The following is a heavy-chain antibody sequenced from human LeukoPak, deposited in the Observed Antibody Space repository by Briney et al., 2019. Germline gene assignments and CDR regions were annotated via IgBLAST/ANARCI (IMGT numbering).Heavy chain of an antibody. CDR1: GGSISNYY. Sequence: PSETLSLTCTVSGGSISNYYWSWIRQPPGKGLEWIAYIYYNGNTNYNPTLKSRVTISVDTSKNQFSLKVSSVTAADTAVYYCARHGDHGDYFDCWGQGILVTVSS. J-gene: IGHJ4*02. V-gene: IGHV4-59*08. D-gene: IGHD4-17*01. CDR2: IYYNGNT. CDR3: ARHGDHGDYFDC.